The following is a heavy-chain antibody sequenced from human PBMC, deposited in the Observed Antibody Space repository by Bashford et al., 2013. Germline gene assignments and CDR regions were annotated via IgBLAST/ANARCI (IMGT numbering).Heavy chain of an antibody. J-gene: IGHJ2*01. CDR2: IWYDGSNK. CDR1: GFTFSSYG. CDR3: ARGLGDVTDWYFDL. D-gene: IGHD1-26*01. V-gene: IGHV3-33*01. Sequence: GGSLRLSCAASGFTFSSYGMHWVRQAPGKGLEWVAVIWYDGSNKYYADSVKDRFTISRDDSRNTLSLQMNGLRAEDTAVYSCARGLGDVTDWYFDLWGLAPWSPSPQ.